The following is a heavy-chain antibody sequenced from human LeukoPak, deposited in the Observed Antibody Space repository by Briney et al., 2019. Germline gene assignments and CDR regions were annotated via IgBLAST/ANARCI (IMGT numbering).Heavy chain of an antibody. J-gene: IGHJ4*02. Sequence: GGSLRLSCAASGFTFSSYGMHWVRQAPGKGLEWVAVISYDGSNKYHADSVKGRFTISRDNSKNTLYLQMNSLRAEDTAVYYCARNGRLEAIFGVVPDYWGQGTLVTVSS. CDR3: ARNGRLEAIFGVVPDY. V-gene: IGHV3-30*03. CDR1: GFTFSSYG. CDR2: ISYDGSNK. D-gene: IGHD3-3*01.